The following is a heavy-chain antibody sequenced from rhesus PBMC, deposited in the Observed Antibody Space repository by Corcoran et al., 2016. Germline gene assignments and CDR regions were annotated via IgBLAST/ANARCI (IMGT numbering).Heavy chain of an antibody. CDR2: IYGSSGST. V-gene: IGHV4-76*01. Sequence: QVQLQESGPGVVKPSETLSLTCAVSGYSISSGYDWSWIRQPPGKGLEWIGYIYGSSGSTNYNPSLKNRVTISKDTSKNQFSLKLSSVTAADTAVYYCARDLGYYSGSYYSFDYWGQGVLVTVSS. CDR1: GYSISSGYD. D-gene: IGHD3-16*01. CDR3: ARDLGYYSGSYYSFDY. J-gene: IGHJ4*01.